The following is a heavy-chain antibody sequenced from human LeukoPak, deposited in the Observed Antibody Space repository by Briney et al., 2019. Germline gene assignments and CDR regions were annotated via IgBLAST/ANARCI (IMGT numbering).Heavy chain of an antibody. CDR2: IIPIFGTA. D-gene: IGHD6-19*01. CDR1: GGTFSSYA. Sequence: SVKVSCKASGGTFSSYAISWVRQAPGQGLEWMGRIIPIFGTANYAQKFQGRVTITADKSTSTAYMELCSLRSEDTAVYYCARAGYSSGWYGYWGQGTLVTVSS. CDR3: ARAGYSSGWYGY. V-gene: IGHV1-69*06. J-gene: IGHJ4*02.